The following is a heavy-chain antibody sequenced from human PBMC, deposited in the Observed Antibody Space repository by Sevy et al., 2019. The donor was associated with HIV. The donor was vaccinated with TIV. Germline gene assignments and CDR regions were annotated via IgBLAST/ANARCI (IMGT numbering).Heavy chain of an antibody. CDR2: IYYSGST. J-gene: IGHJ4*02. V-gene: IGHV4-39*02. D-gene: IGHD6-13*01. CDR3: AREGPRIAQFDY. Sequence: SETLSLTCTVSGGSVSSSSYYGGWIRQAPGKGLDWIGSIYYSGSTYYNPSLKSRVTISVDTSKNQFSLKVRSVTAADTAVYYCAREGPRIAQFDYWGQGALVTVSS. CDR1: GGSVSSSSYY.